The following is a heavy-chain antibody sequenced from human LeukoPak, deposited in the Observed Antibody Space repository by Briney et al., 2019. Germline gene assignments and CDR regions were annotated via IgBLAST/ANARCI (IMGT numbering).Heavy chain of an antibody. Sequence: GESLKISCKGSGYNFTTYWIAWVRQMPGKGLEWMGIIYPGDSATRYSPSFRGQVTFSADKSISTAYLQWGSLKASDTATYYCARQNDALTGFDYYGMDVWGKGTTVTVSS. J-gene: IGHJ6*04. CDR2: IYPGDSAT. CDR1: GYNFTTYW. D-gene: IGHD3-9*01. CDR3: ARQNDALTGFDYYGMDV. V-gene: IGHV5-51*01.